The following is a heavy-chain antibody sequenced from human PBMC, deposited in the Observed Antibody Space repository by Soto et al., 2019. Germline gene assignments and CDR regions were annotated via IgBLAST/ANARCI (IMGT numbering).Heavy chain of an antibody. V-gene: IGHV4-39*01. CDR2: IYYSGST. Sequence: SETLSLTWSVAGGSIIGSSGCWVWIRQPPGKGLEWIGSIYYSGSTYYNPSLKSRVTISVDTSKNQFSLKLSSVTAADTAVYYCARHNPEYYDILTGSYKGEVWFAPWGQGTLVPVSP. J-gene: IGHJ5*02. CDR1: GGSIIGSSGC. CDR3: ARHNPEYYDILTGSYKGEVWFAP. D-gene: IGHD3-9*01.